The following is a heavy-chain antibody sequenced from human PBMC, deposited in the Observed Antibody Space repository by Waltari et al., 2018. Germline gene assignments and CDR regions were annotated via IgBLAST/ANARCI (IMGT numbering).Heavy chain of an antibody. J-gene: IGHJ5*02. CDR2: IIPILGIA. V-gene: IGHV1-69*10. Sequence: HLFHSFSYFNKPVSSFKFSFKASGGTFSSYAISWVRQAPGQGLEWMGGIIPILGIANYAQKFQGRVTMTADKSTSTAYMELSSLRSEDTAVYYCARGPPFDPWGQGTLVTVSS. CDR3: ARGPPFDP. CDR1: GGTFSSYA.